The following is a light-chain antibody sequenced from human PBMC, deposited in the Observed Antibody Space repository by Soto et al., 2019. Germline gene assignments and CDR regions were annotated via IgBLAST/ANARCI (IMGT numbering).Light chain of an antibody. CDR3: QQYYSTPQT. Sequence: DIVMTQSPESLAVSLGERATINCKSSQSVLYSSNNKNYLAWYQQKPGQPPKLLIYWASTRESGVPDRFSGSGSGTDFILTITSLQAEDVAVYYCQQYYSTPQTFGQGTKVEIK. CDR2: WAS. J-gene: IGKJ1*01. CDR1: QSVLYSSNNKNY. V-gene: IGKV4-1*01.